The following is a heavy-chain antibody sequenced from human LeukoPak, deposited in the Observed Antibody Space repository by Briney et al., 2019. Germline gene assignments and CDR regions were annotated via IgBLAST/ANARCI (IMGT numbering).Heavy chain of an antibody. CDR1: GGSISSSSYY. CDR2: IYYSGST. V-gene: IGHV4-39*01. CDR3: ARHVIVYYDSSGYYFEYNWFDP. D-gene: IGHD3-22*01. J-gene: IGHJ5*02. Sequence: PSETLSLTCTVSGGSISSSSYYWGWIRQPPGKGLEWIGSIYYSGSTYYNPSLKSRVTISVDTSKNQFSLKLSSVTAADTAVYYCARHVIVYYDSSGYYFEYNWFDPWGQGTLVTVSS.